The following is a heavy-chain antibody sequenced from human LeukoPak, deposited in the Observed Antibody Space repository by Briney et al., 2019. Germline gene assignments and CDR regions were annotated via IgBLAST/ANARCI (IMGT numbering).Heavy chain of an antibody. CDR3: AKDGATVTASLRYYFDY. D-gene: IGHD4-11*01. Sequence: GGSLRLSCAASGFTFSSYAMSWVRQASGKGLEWVSTISGRGGSTYYADSVKGRFTISRDNSKNTLYLQVNSLRAEDTAVYYCAKDGATVTASLRYYFDYWGQGTLVTVSS. V-gene: IGHV3-23*01. CDR1: GFTFSSYA. J-gene: IGHJ4*02. CDR2: ISGRGGST.